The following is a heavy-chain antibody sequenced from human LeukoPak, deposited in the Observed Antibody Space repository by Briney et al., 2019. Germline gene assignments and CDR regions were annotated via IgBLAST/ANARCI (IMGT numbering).Heavy chain of an antibody. D-gene: IGHD6-19*01. CDR3: ARSSGPDYYALDV. Sequence: SETLSLTCTVFDASFSSTDYWWVWIRQPPGKGLEWIGSIYYSGSTNINPSLKSRVTLFMDMPRKQFSLRLAPMTAADTAVFYCARSSGPDYYALDVWGQGTTVTVSS. V-gene: IGHV4-39*01. CDR1: DASFSSTDYW. CDR2: IYYSGST. J-gene: IGHJ6*02.